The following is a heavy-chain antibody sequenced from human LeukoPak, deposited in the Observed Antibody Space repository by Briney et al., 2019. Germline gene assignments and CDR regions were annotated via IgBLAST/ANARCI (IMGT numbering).Heavy chain of an antibody. CDR1: GFTFSSYA. J-gene: IGHJ3*02. V-gene: IGHV3-30*04. CDR2: ISYDGSNK. Sequence: GGSLGLSCAASGFTFSSYAMHWVRQAPGKGLEWVAVISYDGSNKYYADSVKGRFTISRDNSKNTLYLQMNSLRAEDTAVYYCARDSYAFDIWGQGTMVTVSS. CDR3: ARDSYAFDI.